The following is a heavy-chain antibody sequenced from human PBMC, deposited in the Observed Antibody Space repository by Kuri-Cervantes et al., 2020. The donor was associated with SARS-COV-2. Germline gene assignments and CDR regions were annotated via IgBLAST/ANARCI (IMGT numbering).Heavy chain of an antibody. CDR1: GFTFSSYW. CDR2: IKQDGSEK. D-gene: IGHD6-19*01. V-gene: IGHV3-7*04. CDR3: ARVRRYGSGWLAFDI. Sequence: GESLKISCSASGFTFSSYWMSWVRQVPGKGLEWVANIKQDGSEKYYVDSVKGRFTISRDNAKNSRYLQMNSLRAEDTAVYYCARVRRYGSGWLAFDIWGQGTMVTVSS. J-gene: IGHJ3*02.